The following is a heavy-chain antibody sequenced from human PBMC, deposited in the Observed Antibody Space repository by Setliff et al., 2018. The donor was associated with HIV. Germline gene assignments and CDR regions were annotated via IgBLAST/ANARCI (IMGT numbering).Heavy chain of an antibody. CDR1: GYTFTRYA. D-gene: IGHD5-12*01. V-gene: IGHV1-3*01. CDR3: ARDQALEMATK. J-gene: IGHJ4*02. Sequence: GASVKVSCKASGYTFTRYAVHWVRQAPGQSLEWMGWINAGNGNTKYSQKFQGRVTITRDTSASTAYMELSSLRSEDTAVYYCARDQALEMATKWGQGTLVTVSS. CDR2: INAGNGNT.